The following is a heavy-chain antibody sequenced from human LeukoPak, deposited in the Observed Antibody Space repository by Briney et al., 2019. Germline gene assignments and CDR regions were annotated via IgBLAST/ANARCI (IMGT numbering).Heavy chain of an antibody. D-gene: IGHD5-24*01. CDR2: IYCSGST. CDR1: GGSISSYY. Sequence: PSETLSLTCTVSGGSISSYYWSWIRQPPGKGLEWIGYIYCSGSTNYNPSLKSRVTISVDTSKNQFSLKLSSVTAADTAVYYCAGGRRDGYNRDFDYWGQGTLVTVSS. CDR3: AGGRRDGYNRDFDY. V-gene: IGHV4-59*01. J-gene: IGHJ4*02.